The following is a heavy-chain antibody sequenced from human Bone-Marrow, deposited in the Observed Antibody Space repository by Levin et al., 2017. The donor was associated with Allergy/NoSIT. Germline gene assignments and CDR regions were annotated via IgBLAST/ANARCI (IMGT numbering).Heavy chain of an antibody. V-gene: IGHV1-18*01. CDR1: GYTFSDYG. Sequence: PGGSLRLSCKTSGYTFSDYGISWVRQAPGQGLEWMGWISGYNGKTTYAQKFQDRVAMTTDTSTSTVYMDLRSLRSDDTAIYYCARGQVGFYYDDSTYHIWGQGTLVAVST. CDR2: ISGYNGKT. CDR3: ARGQVGFYYDDSTYHI. J-gene: IGHJ1*01. D-gene: IGHD3-22*01.